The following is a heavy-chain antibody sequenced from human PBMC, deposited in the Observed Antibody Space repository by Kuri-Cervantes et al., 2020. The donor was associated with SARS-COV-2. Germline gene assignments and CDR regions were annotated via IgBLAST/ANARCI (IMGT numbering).Heavy chain of an antibody. V-gene: IGHV3-21*04. CDR2: ISSSSSYI. CDR3: TTLIDY. J-gene: IGHJ4*02. Sequence: GESLKISCAASGFTFSSYSMNWVRQAPGKGLEWVSSISSSSSYIYYADSVKGRFTISRDNAKNSLYLQMNSLKTEDTAVYYCTTLIDYWGQGALVPSPQ. CDR1: GFTFSSYS.